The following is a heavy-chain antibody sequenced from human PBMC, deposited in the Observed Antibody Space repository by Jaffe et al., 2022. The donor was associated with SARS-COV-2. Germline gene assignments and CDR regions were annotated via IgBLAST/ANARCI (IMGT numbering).Heavy chain of an antibody. CDR1: GFTFTSSA. CDR3: AGQATYYDFWSGYGMDV. V-gene: IGHV1-58*02. D-gene: IGHD3-3*01. CDR2: IVVGSGNT. J-gene: IGHJ6*02. Sequence: QMQLVQSGPEVKKPGTSVKVSCKASGFTFTSSAMQWVRQARGQRLEWIGWIVVGSGNTNYAQKFQERVTITRDMSTSTAYMELSSLRSEDTAVYYCAGQATYYDFWSGYGMDVWGQGTTVTVSS.